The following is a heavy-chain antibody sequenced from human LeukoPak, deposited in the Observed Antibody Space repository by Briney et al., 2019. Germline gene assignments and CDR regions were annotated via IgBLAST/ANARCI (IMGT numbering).Heavy chain of an antibody. Sequence: ASVKVSCKASGYTFTGYYMHWVRQAPGQGLEWMGWINLNSGGTNYAQKFQGRVTMTRDTSISTAYMELSRLRSDDTAVYYCARVKGIAAAGNRYFDYWGQGTLVTVSS. J-gene: IGHJ4*02. D-gene: IGHD6-13*01. V-gene: IGHV1-2*02. CDR2: INLNSGGT. CDR3: ARVKGIAAAGNRYFDY. CDR1: GYTFTGYY.